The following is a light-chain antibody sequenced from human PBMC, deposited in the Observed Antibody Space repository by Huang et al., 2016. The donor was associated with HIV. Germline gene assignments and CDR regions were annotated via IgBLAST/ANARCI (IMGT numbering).Light chain of an antibody. V-gene: IGKV1-6*01. CDR2: GAY. J-gene: IGKJ1*01. CDR1: QGITDD. CDR3: LQDHNYPRT. Sequence: AIQMTQSPSSLAASVGDRVTITCRASQGITDDLAWYQQKPGKAPKLLISGAYTLRGGVPSRFSGSGSGTDFTLTISSLQPEDYATYYCLQDHNYPRTFGQGTKVEI.